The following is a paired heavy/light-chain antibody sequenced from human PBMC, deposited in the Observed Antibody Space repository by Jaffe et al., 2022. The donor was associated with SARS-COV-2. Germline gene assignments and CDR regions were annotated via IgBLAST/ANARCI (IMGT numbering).Light chain of an antibody. Sequence: EVVLTQSPGTLSLSPGERATLSCRASQSVGNNYLAWYQQKPGQAPRLLIYGASSRATGIPDRFSGGGSGADFTLTVSRLEPEDSAVYYCQQYSNSPRTFGQGTKVEI. V-gene: IGKV3-20*01. J-gene: IGKJ1*01. CDR1: QSVGNNY. CDR3: QQYSNSPRT. CDR2: GAS.
Heavy chain of an antibody. J-gene: IGHJ4*02. CDR1: NVSFTNNSFY. CDR3: ARTERSTNSGPFDS. V-gene: IGHV4-61*02. Sequence: QVQLQESGPGLVQPSQTLSLNCAVSNVSFTNNSFYWSWIRQTAGKGLEWIGHIYVSGYTNFNPSLRSRVSMAIDRSQNQFSLRLKSVTAADTAVYFCARTERSTNSGPFDSWGQGILVTVSA. CDR2: IYVSGYT. D-gene: IGHD1-1*01.